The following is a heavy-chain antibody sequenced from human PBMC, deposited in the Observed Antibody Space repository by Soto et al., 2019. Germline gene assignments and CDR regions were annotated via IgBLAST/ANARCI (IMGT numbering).Heavy chain of an antibody. Sequence: SLKVSCKTSGFTFSNSAVQWARQARGQRLEWVGWIVVGRGNTNYAQKFQERVTITRDMSTNTAYMELSSLGSEDTAVYYCAAEVYSGGDCCHFDYWGQGTLDTVSS. J-gene: IGHJ4*02. V-gene: IGHV1-58*01. D-gene: IGHD2-21*02. CDR1: GFTFSNSA. CDR3: AAEVYSGGDCCHFDY. CDR2: IVVGRGNT.